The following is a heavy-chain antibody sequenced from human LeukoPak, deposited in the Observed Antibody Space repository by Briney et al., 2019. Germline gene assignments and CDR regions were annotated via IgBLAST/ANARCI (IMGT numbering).Heavy chain of an antibody. D-gene: IGHD2-21*01. CDR1: GFSFSSHW. V-gene: IGHV3-7*05. Sequence: PGGSLILSCEASGFSFSSHWMDWVRQAPGKGLEWLANINNDGREKYFVDSVKGRFTISRDNAKGSLYLQMNNLRADDTAIYYCTRSIVDWGQGILVTVS. CDR3: TRSIVD. CDR2: INNDGREK. J-gene: IGHJ4*02.